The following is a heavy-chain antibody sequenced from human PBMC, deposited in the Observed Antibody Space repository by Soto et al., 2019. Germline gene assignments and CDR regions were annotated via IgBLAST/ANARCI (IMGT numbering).Heavy chain of an antibody. D-gene: IGHD4-17*01. J-gene: IGHJ5*02. CDR3: ARGRGNGDKVGWFDP. CDR1: GGTFSSYA. Sequence: QVQLVQSGAEVKKPGSSVKVSCKASGGTFSSYAISWVRQAPGQGLEWMGGIIPIFGTANYAQKFQGRVTITADESTSTADMELSSLRSEATAVYYWARGRGNGDKVGWFDPWGQGALVTVSS. V-gene: IGHV1-69*01. CDR2: IIPIFGTA.